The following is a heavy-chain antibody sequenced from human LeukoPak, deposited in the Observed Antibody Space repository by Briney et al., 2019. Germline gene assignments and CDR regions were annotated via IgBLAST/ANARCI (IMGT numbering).Heavy chain of an antibody. J-gene: IGHJ4*02. V-gene: IGHV3-23*01. Sequence: GGSLRLSCAASGFTFSSYGMHWVRQAPGKGLEWVSAISGSGGSTYYADSVKGRFTVSGDNSKNTLYLQMSSLTAADTAVYYCAKDRSIGTYYTFDHWGQGTLVTVSS. D-gene: IGHD1-26*01. CDR1: GFTFSSYG. CDR2: ISGSGGST. CDR3: AKDRSIGTYYTFDH.